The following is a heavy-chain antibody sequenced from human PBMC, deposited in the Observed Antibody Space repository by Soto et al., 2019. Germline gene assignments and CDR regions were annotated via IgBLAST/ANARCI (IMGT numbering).Heavy chain of an antibody. V-gene: IGHV5-51*01. Sequence: LGESLKISCRTSGYRFTSYWIAWVRQMPGKSLEWMGIIFPSDSDTRYSPSFQGQVTISADRSTSTVFLQWASLKASDTAVYFCARKDKSGYFNWFDPWGQGTLVTVSS. J-gene: IGHJ5*02. D-gene: IGHD3-22*01. CDR2: IFPSDSDT. CDR3: ARKDKSGYFNWFDP. CDR1: GYRFTSYW.